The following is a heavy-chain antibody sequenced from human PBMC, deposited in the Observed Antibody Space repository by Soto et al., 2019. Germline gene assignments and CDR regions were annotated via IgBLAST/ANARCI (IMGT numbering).Heavy chain of an antibody. CDR1: GFTFSSYS. V-gene: IGHV3-48*01. CDR2: ISSSSTI. D-gene: IGHD4-17*01. J-gene: IGHJ6*02. Sequence: GGSLRLSCAASGFTFSSYSMNWVRQAPGKGLEWVSHISSSSTIYYADSVKGRFTISRDNAKNSLYLQMNSLRAEDTAVYYCARDPKTHSDDYGDYVGSYYYYGMDVWGQGTTVTVSS. CDR3: ARDPKTHSDDYGDYVGSYYYYGMDV.